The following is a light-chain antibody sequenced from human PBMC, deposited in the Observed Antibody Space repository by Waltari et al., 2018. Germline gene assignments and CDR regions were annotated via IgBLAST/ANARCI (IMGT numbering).Light chain of an antibody. CDR2: RNN. CDR1: SSNIGSNY. CDR3: AAWDDSLSRWL. J-gene: IGLJ3*02. V-gene: IGLV1-47*01. Sequence: QSVLTQPPSASGTPGQRVTFSCSGRSSNIGSNYVYWYQHVPGAAPKLLIYRNNQRPSGVPDRFSGSKSGTSASLAISGLRSEDEADYYCAAWDDSLSRWLLGGGTKLTVL.